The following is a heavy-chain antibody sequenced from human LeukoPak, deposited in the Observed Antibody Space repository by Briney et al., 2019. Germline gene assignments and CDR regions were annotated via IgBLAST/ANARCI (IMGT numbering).Heavy chain of an antibody. Sequence: GESLKISCKGSGYSFTSYWIGWVRQMPGKGLEWMGIIYPGDSDTRYSPSFQGQVTISADKSISTAYLQWSSLKASDTAMYYCARRITMARGVIDYFDYWGQGTLVTVSS. CDR1: GYSFTSYW. D-gene: IGHD3-10*01. CDR2: IYPGDSDT. CDR3: ARRITMARGVIDYFDY. V-gene: IGHV5-51*01. J-gene: IGHJ4*02.